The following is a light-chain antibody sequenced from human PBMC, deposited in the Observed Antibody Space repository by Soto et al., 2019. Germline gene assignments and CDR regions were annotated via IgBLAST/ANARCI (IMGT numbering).Light chain of an antibody. CDR1: SSNIGSNS. J-gene: IGLJ2*01. V-gene: IGLV1-47*01. Sequence: QSVLTQPPSASGTPGQRVTISCSGSSSNIGSNSVYWYQQLPGTAPKLLICRNNQRPSGVPDRFSGSKSGTSASLAISGLRSEDEVDYYCAAWDDSLSGRVVFGGGTKLTVL. CDR3: AAWDDSLSGRVV. CDR2: RNN.